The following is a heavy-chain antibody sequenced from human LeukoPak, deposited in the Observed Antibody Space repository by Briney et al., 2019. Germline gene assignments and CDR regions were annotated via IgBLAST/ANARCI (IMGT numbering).Heavy chain of an antibody. Sequence: PGGSLRLSCAASGFTFSSYGIHWVRQAPGKGLEWVAVIWYDGSNKYYADSVKGRFTISRGNSKNTLYLQMNSLRAEDTAVYYCARGYGDKASNLYYYYGMDVWGQGTTVTVSS. J-gene: IGHJ6*02. V-gene: IGHV3-33*01. CDR3: ARGYGDKASNLYYYYGMDV. D-gene: IGHD4-17*01. CDR2: IWYDGSNK. CDR1: GFTFSSYG.